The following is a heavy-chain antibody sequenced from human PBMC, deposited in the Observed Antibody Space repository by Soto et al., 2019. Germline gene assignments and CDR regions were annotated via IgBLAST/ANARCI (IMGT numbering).Heavy chain of an antibody. V-gene: IGHV3-33*01. CDR2: IWYDGTNK. CDR3: ARDGAAAGLMDV. CDR1: GFTFSSYG. D-gene: IGHD6-13*01. Sequence: QVQLVESGGGVVQPGRSLRLSCAASGFTFSSYGMHWVRQAPGKGLEWVAVIWYDGTNKYYADSVKGRCTISRDNSKNTLYLQMNSLRAEDTAVYSCARDGAAAGLMDVWGQGTTLTVSS. J-gene: IGHJ6*02.